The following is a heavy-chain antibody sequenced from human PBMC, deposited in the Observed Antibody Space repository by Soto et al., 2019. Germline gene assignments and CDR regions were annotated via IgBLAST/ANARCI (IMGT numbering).Heavy chain of an antibody. V-gene: IGHV4-31*03. Sequence: QVQLQESGPGLVKPSQTLSLTCTVSGGSISSGGYYWSWIRQHPGKGLEWIGYIYYSGSTYYNPSLKSRVTRAGDTSKTQFSLKLTSATAVDTAVYYCARSVFPWGQGTLVTVSS. J-gene: IGHJ5*02. CDR2: IYYSGST. CDR1: GGSISSGGYY. CDR3: ARSVFP.